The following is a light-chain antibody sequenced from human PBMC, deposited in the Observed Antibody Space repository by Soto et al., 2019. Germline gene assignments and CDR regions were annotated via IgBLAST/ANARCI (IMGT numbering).Light chain of an antibody. Sequence: EIVLTQSPGTLSLSPGERATLSCRASQSVSSSYLAWYQQKPGQAPRLLIYGASSRATGIPDRFSGSGSGTDFTLTISRLEPEDFAVYYCQQYYSIPLTFGGGTKVEI. CDR1: QSVSSSY. CDR2: GAS. CDR3: QQYYSIPLT. V-gene: IGKV3-20*01. J-gene: IGKJ4*01.